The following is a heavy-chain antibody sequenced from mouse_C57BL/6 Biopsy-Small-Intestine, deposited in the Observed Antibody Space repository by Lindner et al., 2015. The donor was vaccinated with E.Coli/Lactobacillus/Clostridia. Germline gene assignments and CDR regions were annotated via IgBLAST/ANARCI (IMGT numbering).Heavy chain of an antibody. Sequence: VQLQESGAELMKPGASVKLSCKATGYTFSDYWIGWVKQRPGHGLEWIGEILPGNANTNFNEKFKGRATFTADTSSNTTSMQLSSLTTEDSAIYYCARSEFWGFDYWGQGTTLTVSS. CDR3: ARSEFWGFDY. V-gene: IGHV1-9*01. J-gene: IGHJ2*01. CDR1: GYTFSDYW. CDR2: ILPGNANT.